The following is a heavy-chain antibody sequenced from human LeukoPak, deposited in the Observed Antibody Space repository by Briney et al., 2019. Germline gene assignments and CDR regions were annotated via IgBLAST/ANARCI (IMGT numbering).Heavy chain of an antibody. CDR1: GYTFTSYD. CDR3: ARAVVCDY. Sequence: ASVTVSCMASGYTFTSYDLNWVRPAAGQGLEWMGWMNPNSGNTDYAQNFQGRVTMTRNTSISTADTDLSSLRSEDTAVHYCARAVVCDYWGQGTLVTVSS. D-gene: IGHD2-15*01. J-gene: IGHJ4*02. CDR2: MNPNSGNT. V-gene: IGHV1-8*01.